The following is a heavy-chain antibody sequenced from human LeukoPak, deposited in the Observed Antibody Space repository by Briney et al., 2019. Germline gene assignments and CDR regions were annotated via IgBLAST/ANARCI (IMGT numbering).Heavy chain of an antibody. J-gene: IGHJ4*02. D-gene: IGHD6-13*01. V-gene: IGHV3-53*01. CDR3: AREFMVAAADD. Sequence: GGSLRLSCAASGFTVSSNYMSWVRQAPGKGLEWGSVIYSGGSTYYADSVTGRFTISIDNSKNTLYLQMNSLRAEDTAVYYCAREFMVAAADDWGQGTLVTVSS. CDR1: GFTVSSNY. CDR2: IYSGGST.